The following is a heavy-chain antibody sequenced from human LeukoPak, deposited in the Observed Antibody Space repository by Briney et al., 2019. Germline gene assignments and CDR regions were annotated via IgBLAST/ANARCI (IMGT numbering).Heavy chain of an antibody. CDR2: IIPGFATP. V-gene: IGHV1-69*05. Sequence: SVKVSCKASGGTFSSYAISWVRQAPGQGLEWMGRIIPGFATPEYAQKFQGRGTITTDESTSTVYMEMSGLRSEDTALYYCARGGTLTTSYYYYYMDVWGKGTTVTVSS. D-gene: IGHD4-11*01. CDR3: ARGGTLTTSYYYYYMDV. CDR1: GGTFSSYA. J-gene: IGHJ6*03.